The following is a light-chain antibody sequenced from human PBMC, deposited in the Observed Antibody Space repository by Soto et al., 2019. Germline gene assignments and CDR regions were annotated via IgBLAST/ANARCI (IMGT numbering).Light chain of an antibody. Sequence: EIVLTQSPATLSLSPGERATLSCRASQSVSVYLAWYQQKRGQAPRLLIYEASNRATGIPARFSGSGSGTDFTLTFSSLEPEDFAVYYCQQRSNGVTFGPGTKVDFK. CDR2: EAS. CDR3: QQRSNGVT. J-gene: IGKJ3*01. V-gene: IGKV3-11*01. CDR1: QSVSVY.